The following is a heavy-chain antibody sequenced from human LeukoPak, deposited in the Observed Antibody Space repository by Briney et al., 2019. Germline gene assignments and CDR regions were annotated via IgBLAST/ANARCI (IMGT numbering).Heavy chain of an antibody. CDR1: GFTFSSYT. D-gene: IGHD4-17*01. J-gene: IGHJ3*02. V-gene: IGHV3-64*01. Sequence: GGSLRLSCAASGFTFSSYTMYWVRQAPGKGLEYVSAISSNGGSTYYANSVKGRFTISRDNSKNTLYLQMGSLRAEDMAVYYCAKDRSTVTTRDAFDIWGQGTMVTVSS. CDR2: ISSNGGST. CDR3: AKDRSTVTTRDAFDI.